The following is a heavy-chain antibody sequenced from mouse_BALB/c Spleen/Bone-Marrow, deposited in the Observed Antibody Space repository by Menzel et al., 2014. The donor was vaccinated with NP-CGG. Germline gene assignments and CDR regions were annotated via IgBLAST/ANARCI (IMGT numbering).Heavy chain of an antibody. CDR1: GFSLTSYG. J-gene: IGHJ4*01. D-gene: IGHD1-1*01. CDR3: ARGSYYEGAMDY. CDR2: IWAGGST. V-gene: IGHV2-9*02. Sequence: VNVVESGPGLVAPSQSLSITCTVSGFSLTSYGVHWVRQPPGKVLEWLGVIWAGGSTNYNSALMSRLSISKDNSKSQVFLKMNSPQTDDTAMYYCARGSYYEGAMDYWGQGTSVTVSS.